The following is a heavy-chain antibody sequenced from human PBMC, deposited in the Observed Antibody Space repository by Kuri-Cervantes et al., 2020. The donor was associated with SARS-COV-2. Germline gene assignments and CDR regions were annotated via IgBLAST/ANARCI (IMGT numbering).Heavy chain of an antibody. CDR3: ASRPMYSSGCYNRVAFDI. CDR2: IIPIFGTA. Sequence: SVKVSCQASGYTFTSYYMHWVRQAPGQGLEGMGGIIPIFGTANYAQKFQGRVTITADKSTSKAYMELSRLRSDDTAVYYCASRPMYSSGCYNRVAFDIWGQGTMVTVSS. D-gene: IGHD6-19*01. J-gene: IGHJ3*02. CDR1: GYTFTSYY. V-gene: IGHV1-69*06.